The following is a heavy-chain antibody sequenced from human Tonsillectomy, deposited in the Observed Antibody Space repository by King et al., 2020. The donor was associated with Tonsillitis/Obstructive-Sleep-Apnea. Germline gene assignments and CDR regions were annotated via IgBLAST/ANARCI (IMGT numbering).Heavy chain of an antibody. Sequence: QLVQSGGGLVQPGGSLRLSCAASGFTLSSYEMNWVRQAPGKGLEWVSFISTSDTTIYYSDSLKGRFTISRDNAKNSLYLQMNSLRAEDTAVYYCAREGADTAMAPDYWGQGTLVTVSS. J-gene: IGHJ4*02. V-gene: IGHV3-48*03. CDR1: GFTLSSYE. CDR2: ISTSDTTI. CDR3: AREGADTAMAPDY. D-gene: IGHD5-18*01.